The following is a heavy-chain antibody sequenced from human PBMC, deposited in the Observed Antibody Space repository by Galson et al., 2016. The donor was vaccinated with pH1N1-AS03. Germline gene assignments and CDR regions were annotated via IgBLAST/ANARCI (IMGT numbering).Heavy chain of an antibody. CDR2: IIPISGTG. CDR1: GATFSTST. CDR3: ARSDSFDI. D-gene: IGHD1-14*01. Sequence: SVKVSCKASGATFSTSTVSWVRQAPGQGLEWMGGIIPISGTGSYAQKFQGRVTITADESTSTAYMELISLQSEDTAVYYCARSDSFDIWGQGTMVTVSS. J-gene: IGHJ3*02. V-gene: IGHV1-69*13.